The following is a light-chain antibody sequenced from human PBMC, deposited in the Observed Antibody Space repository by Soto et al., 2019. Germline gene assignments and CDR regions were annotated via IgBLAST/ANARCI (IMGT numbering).Light chain of an antibody. CDR1: QSVSGSY. V-gene: IGKV3-20*01. J-gene: IGKJ1*01. CDR2: GAF. CDR3: QRFTRPSWT. Sequence: EIVLTQSPGTLSLSPGERATLSCRASQSVSGSYLAWYQQKLGQAPRLLIYGAFRRATGVPDRFTGSGSGTDFTLIISRLEPEDFAVYYCQRFTRPSWTFGQGTKVDIK.